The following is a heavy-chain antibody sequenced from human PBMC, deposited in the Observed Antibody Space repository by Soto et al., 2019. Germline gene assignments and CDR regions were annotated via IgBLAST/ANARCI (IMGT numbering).Heavy chain of an antibody. V-gene: IGHV3-30*18. CDR1: GCPFSRYE. D-gene: IGHD3-22*01. Sequence: SGAASGCPFSRYEIHWVRQVPGRGLEWVALISHDGSNKYYVDSVKGRFIISRDNSKNTVYLQMNSLRTEDTALYYCAKDADFDTRNLHHWGQGTLVTVSS. J-gene: IGHJ5*02. CDR3: AKDADFDTRNLHH. CDR2: ISHDGSNK.